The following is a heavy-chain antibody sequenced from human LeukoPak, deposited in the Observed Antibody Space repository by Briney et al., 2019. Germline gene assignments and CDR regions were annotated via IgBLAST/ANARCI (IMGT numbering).Heavy chain of an antibody. CDR2: ISGSGGST. CDR1: GFTFSSYS. Sequence: GGSLRLSCAASGFTFSSYSMNWVRQAPGKGLEWVSAISGSGGSTYYADSVKGRFTISRDNSKNTLSLQMNSLRAEDTAVYFCAKGRGYSGYGGLYAMDVWGQGTTVTVSS. J-gene: IGHJ6*02. V-gene: IGHV3-23*01. D-gene: IGHD5-12*01. CDR3: AKGRGYSGYGGLYAMDV.